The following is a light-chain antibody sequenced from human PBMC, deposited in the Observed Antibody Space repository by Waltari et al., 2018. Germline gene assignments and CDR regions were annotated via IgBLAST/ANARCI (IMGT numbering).Light chain of an antibody. CDR1: QSLIRY. CDR3: QQRYNWPVT. CDR2: DAS. V-gene: IGKV3-11*01. J-gene: IGKJ4*01. Sequence: EIVLTQSPATLSLSPGGRATLTCRASQSLIRYLAWYQQKPGQAPRLLIYDASNRATGIPARFSGSGSGTDFTLTINSLEPEDFAVYYCQQRYNWPVTFGGGTRVEIK.